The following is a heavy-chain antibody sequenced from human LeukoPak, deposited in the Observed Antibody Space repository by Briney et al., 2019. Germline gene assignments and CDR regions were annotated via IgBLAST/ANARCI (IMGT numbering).Heavy chain of an antibody. D-gene: IGHD2-2*01. V-gene: IGHV3-53*01. J-gene: IGHJ4*02. CDR2: IYSGGST. CDR3: VSTHLGYCGSASCQNDY. Sequence: GGSLRLSCAASGFIVSSNYMTWVRQAPGKGLEWVSVIYSGGSTYYADSVKGRFTISRDNSKNTLYLQMNSLRAEDTAVYYCVSTHLGYCGSASCQNDYWGQGTLVTVSS. CDR1: GFIVSSNY.